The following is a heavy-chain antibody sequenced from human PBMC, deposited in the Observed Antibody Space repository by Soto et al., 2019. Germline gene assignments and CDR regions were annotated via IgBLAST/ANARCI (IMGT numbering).Heavy chain of an antibody. CDR3: ARDPPGFHRAFDV. J-gene: IGHJ4*02. CDR1: GASVSSNRAA. Sequence: SQTLSLTLAISGASVSSNRAALNWIMQSPSTGLEWLGRTYXRSKWYNDYAVYMKSRIIINPDTSKNHFSLHLKSVTPEDTAVYYCARDPPGFHRAFDVWGQGALVTVSS. V-gene: IGHV6-1*01. CDR2: TYXRSKWYN.